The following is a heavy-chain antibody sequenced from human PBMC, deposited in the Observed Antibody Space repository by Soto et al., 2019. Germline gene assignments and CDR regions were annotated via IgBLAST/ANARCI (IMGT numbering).Heavy chain of an antibody. CDR2: INQDGSEK. V-gene: IGHV3-7*01. D-gene: IGHD3-3*01. J-gene: IGHJ6*03. CDR1: GFTFSSYW. CDR3: ANSITIFGVVRGYMDV. Sequence: GGSLRLSCAASGFTFSSYWMSWVRQAPGKGLEWVANINQDGSEKYYVDSVKGRFTISRDNAKNSLYLQMNSLRAEDTAVYYCANSITIFGVVRGYMDVWGKGTTVTVSS.